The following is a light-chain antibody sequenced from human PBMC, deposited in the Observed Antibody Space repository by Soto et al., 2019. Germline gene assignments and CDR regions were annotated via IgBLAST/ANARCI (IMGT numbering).Light chain of an antibody. CDR2: GVN. Sequence: QSVLTQPRSVSGSLGQSVTISCTGISSDVGDYKYVSWYQQHPGRAPKFMIYGVNNRPSGVPDRFSGSRSGNTASLTISGLQADDEADYYCCSFAGTFTPHVVFGGGTKVTVL. V-gene: IGLV2-11*01. J-gene: IGLJ2*01. CDR1: SSDVGDYKY. CDR3: CSFAGTFTPHVV.